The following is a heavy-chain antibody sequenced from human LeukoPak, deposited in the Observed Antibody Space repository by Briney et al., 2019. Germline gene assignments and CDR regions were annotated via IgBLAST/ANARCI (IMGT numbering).Heavy chain of an antibody. Sequence: GGSLRLSCAASGFSVDDYGLKWFRQAPEMGLEWVAGINWHGGITGYADSVRGQFTIFGDKANNSQYLQMNSLRVEDTAFYYCARGLNWGSPFDGWGQGILVTVSS. V-gene: IGHV3-20*04. D-gene: IGHD7-27*01. CDR2: INWHGGIT. CDR1: GFSVDDYG. CDR3: ARGLNWGSPFDG. J-gene: IGHJ4*02.